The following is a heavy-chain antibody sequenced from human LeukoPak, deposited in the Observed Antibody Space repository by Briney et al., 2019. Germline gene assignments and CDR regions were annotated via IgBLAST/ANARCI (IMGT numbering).Heavy chain of an antibody. CDR2: MNPNSGNT. CDR1: GYTFTSYD. J-gene: IGHJ4*02. D-gene: IGHD6-19*01. Sequence: ASVKVSCKASGYTFTSYDTNWVRQATGQGLEWMGWMNPNSGNTGYAQKFQGRVTMTRNTSISTAYMELSSLRSEDTAVYYCARGFGYSSGWYYFDYWGQGTLVTVSS. CDR3: ARGFGYSSGWYYFDY. V-gene: IGHV1-8*01.